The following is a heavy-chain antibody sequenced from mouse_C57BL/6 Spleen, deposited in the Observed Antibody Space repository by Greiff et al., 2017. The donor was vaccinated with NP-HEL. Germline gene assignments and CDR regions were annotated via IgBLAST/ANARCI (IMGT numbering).Heavy chain of an antibody. CDR3: ANYCGRWYFDV. CDR1: GYTFTSYW. Sequence: VKLMESGAELVKPGASVKMSCKASGYTFTSYWITWVKQRPGQGLEWIGDIYPGSGSTNYNEKFKSKATLTVDTSSSTAYMQLSSLTSEDSAVYYCANYCGRWYFDVWGTGTTVTVSS. D-gene: IGHD1-1*01. CDR2: IYPGSGST. J-gene: IGHJ1*03. V-gene: IGHV1-55*01.